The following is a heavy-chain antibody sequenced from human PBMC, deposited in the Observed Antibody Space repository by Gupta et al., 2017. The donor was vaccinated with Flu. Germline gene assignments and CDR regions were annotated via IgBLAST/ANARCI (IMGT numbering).Heavy chain of an antibody. J-gene: IGHJ6*03. CDR1: YY. Sequence: YYGGWVPQPTGKGLEWIGGVYQTGTTYDNPSLKSRVTMSLDSSMNHVSLNLRSVNAAGTAVYYYARSNAASRFYYYYYLHVGGKGTTVTVFS. CDR2: VYQTGTT. D-gene: IGHD2-8*01. V-gene: IGHV4-39*02. CDR3: ARSNAASRFYYYYYLHV.